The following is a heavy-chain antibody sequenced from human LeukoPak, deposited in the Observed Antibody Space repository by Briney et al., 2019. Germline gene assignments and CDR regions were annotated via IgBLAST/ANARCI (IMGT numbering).Heavy chain of an antibody. Sequence: KPSETLSLTCTVSGDSISSYYCTWIRQPAGKGLEWIGRIYSSGTTTYNPSLKSRVAMSVDTSRNQFSLKLSSVTAADTAVYYCARVSPIAVAGSSYYYAMDVWGQGTTVTVSS. CDR3: ARVSPIAVAGSSYYYAMDV. CDR2: IYSSGTT. J-gene: IGHJ6*02. CDR1: GDSISSYY. D-gene: IGHD6-19*01. V-gene: IGHV4-4*07.